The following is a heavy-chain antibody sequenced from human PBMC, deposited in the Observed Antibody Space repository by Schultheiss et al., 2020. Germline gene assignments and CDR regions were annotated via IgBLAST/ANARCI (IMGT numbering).Heavy chain of an antibody. CDR3: ARDYSGYETDGGTNWFDP. V-gene: IGHV4-38-2*02. CDR2: IYHSGST. Sequence: AETLSLTCAVSGYSISSGYYWGWIRQPPGKGLEWIGSIYHSGSTYYNPSLKSRVTISVDTSKNQFSLKLSSVTAADTAVYYCARDYSGYETDGGTNWFDPWRQGTVVTVSS. J-gene: IGHJ5*02. D-gene: IGHD5-12*01. CDR1: GYSISSGYY.